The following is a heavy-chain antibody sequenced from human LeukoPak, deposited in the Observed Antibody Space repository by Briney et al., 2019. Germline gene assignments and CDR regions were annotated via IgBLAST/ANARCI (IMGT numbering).Heavy chain of an antibody. Sequence: ASVKVSCKASGYTFTSYGISWVRQAPGQGLEWVGWISAYNGNTNYAQKLQGRVTMTTDTSTSTAYMELRSLRSDDTAVYYCARDLFCSSTSCYNAFDIWGQGTMVTVSS. D-gene: IGHD2-2*01. V-gene: IGHV1-18*01. CDR3: ARDLFCSSTSCYNAFDI. CDR1: GYTFTSYG. CDR2: ISAYNGNT. J-gene: IGHJ3*02.